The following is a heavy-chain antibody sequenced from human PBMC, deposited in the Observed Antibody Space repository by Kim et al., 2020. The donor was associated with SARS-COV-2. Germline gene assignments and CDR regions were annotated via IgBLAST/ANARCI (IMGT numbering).Heavy chain of an antibody. CDR2: IYWDDDK. J-gene: IGHJ4*02. V-gene: IGHV2-5*02. CDR3: AHSNYDILTGYQTSFDY. Sequence: SGPTLVNPTQTLTLTCTFSGFSLSTSGVGVGWIRQPPGKALEWLALIYWDDDKRYSPSLKSRLTITKDTSKNQVVLTMTNMDPVDTATYYCAHSNYDILTGYQTSFDYWGQGTLVTVSS. CDR1: GFSLSTSGVG. D-gene: IGHD3-9*01.